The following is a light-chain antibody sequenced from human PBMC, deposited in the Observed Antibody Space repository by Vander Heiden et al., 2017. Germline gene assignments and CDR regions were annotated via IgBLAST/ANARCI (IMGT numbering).Light chain of an antibody. V-gene: IGKV1-8*01. CDR2: AAS. J-gene: IGKJ1*01. CDR1: QGISSY. CDR3: QQYYSYPPWT. Sequence: AIRMTQSPSSLSASTGDRVTITCRASQGISSYLAWYQQKPGKAPKLLIYAASTLQSGVPSRFSGSGSGTDFTLTISCLQSEDLATYYCQQYYSYPPWTFGQGTKVEIK.